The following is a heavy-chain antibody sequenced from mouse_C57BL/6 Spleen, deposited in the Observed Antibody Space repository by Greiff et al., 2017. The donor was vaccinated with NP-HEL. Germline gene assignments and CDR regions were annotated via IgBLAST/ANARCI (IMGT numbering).Heavy chain of an antibody. V-gene: IGHV3-6*01. CDR2: ISYDGSN. Sequence: EVKLVESGPGLVKPSQSLSLTCSVTGYSITSGYYWNWIRQFPGNKLEWMGYISYDGSNNYNPSLKNRISITRDTSKNQFFLKLNSVTTEDTAAYYCARDYEAYWGQGTLVTVSA. J-gene: IGHJ3*01. D-gene: IGHD2-3*01. CDR3: ARDYEAY. CDR1: GYSITSGYY.